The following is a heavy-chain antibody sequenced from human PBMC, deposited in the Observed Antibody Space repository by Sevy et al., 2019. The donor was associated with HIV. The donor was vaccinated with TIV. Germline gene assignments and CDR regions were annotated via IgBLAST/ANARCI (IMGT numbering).Heavy chain of an antibody. D-gene: IGHD6-13*01. CDR1: GYTLTSHY. Sequence: ASVKVSCKASGYTLTSHYMHWVRQAPGQGLEWMGISNPSGGYTRYAQKFQGRVIMTRDTSTSPAYMGLSSLRSDDTAVYYCASLAAASGLDYMDVWGKGTTVTVSS. V-gene: IGHV1-46*01. J-gene: IGHJ6*03. CDR3: ASLAAASGLDYMDV. CDR2: SNPSGGYT.